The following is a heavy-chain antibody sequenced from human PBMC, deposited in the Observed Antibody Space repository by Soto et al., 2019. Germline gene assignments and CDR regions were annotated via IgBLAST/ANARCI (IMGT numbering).Heavy chain of an antibody. CDR1: GYTLTELS. V-gene: IGHV1-24*01. D-gene: IGHD3-16*02. Sequence: QVQLVQSGAEVKKPGASVKVSCKVSGYTLTELSMHWVRQAPGKWLEWMGGFDPEDGETIYAQKFQGRVTMTEDTSTDTAYMELSSLRSEDTAVYYCASEREKYYDYIWGSYRYFDLWGRGTLVTVSS. CDR3: ASEREKYYDYIWGSYRYFDL. J-gene: IGHJ2*01. CDR2: FDPEDGET.